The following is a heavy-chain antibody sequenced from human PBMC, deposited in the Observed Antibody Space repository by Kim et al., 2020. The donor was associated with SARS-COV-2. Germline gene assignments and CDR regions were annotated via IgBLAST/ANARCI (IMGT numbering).Heavy chain of an antibody. D-gene: IGHD5-18*01. CDR2: ISYDGSNK. V-gene: IGHV3-30*04. CDR3: ARAARRVIGIQLWADAFDI. CDR1: GFTFSSYA. Sequence: GGSLRLSCAASGFTFSSYAMHWVRQAPGKGLEWVAVISYDGSNKYYADSVKGRFTISRDNSKNTLYLQMNSLRAEDTAVYYCARAARRVIGIQLWADAFDIWGQGTMVTVSS. J-gene: IGHJ3*02.